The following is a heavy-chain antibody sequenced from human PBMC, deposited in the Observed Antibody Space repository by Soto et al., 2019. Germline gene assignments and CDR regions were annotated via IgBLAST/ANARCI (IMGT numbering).Heavy chain of an antibody. Sequence: ASVKVSCKASGYSFTNYAMHWVRQAPGQGLEWMGWINAGNGNRKYPQKFQGRVTITMDTSASTLEMELSRLRSEDTAVYYCARDYWRVYYNGLDVWGQGTTVTVSS. CDR1: GYSFTNYA. D-gene: IGHD2-15*01. V-gene: IGHV1-3*01. J-gene: IGHJ6*02. CDR2: INAGNGNR. CDR3: ARDYWRVYYNGLDV.